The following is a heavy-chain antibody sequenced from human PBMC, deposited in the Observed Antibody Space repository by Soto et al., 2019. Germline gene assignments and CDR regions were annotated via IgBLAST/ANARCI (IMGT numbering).Heavy chain of an antibody. V-gene: IGHV3-66*01. CDR2: IYSGGST. D-gene: IGHD3-16*01. J-gene: IGHJ6*03. CDR1: GFPVSSNY. Sequence: GGSLRLSCAASGFPVSSNYMSWVRQAPGKGLEWVSVIYSGGSTYYADSVKGRFTISRDNSKNTLYLQMNSLRAEDTAVYYCAYVSASSYYYYMDVWGKGTTVTVSS. CDR3: AYVSASSYYYYMDV.